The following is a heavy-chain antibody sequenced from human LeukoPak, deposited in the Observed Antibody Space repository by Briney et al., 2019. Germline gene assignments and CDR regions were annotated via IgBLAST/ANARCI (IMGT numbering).Heavy chain of an antibody. CDR3: ARASYSSGWWLNDAFDI. D-gene: IGHD6-19*01. J-gene: IGHJ3*02. CDR2: INAGNGNT. CDR1: GYTFTSYA. Sequence: GASVKVSCKASGYTFTSYAMNWVRQAPGQRLEWMGWINAGNGNTKYSQEFQGRVTITRDTSASTAYMELSSLRSEDMAVYYCARASYSSGWWLNDAFDIWGQGTMVTVSS. V-gene: IGHV1-3*03.